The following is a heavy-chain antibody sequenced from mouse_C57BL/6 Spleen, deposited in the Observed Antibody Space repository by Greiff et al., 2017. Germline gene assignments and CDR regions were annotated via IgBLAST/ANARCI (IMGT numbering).Heavy chain of an antibody. CDR2: INPSTGGT. J-gene: IGHJ3*01. V-gene: IGHV1-53*01. CDR3: ARGRDYDYAVGAFAY. D-gene: IGHD2-4*01. Sequence: VQLQPPGTELVKPGASVKLSCKASGYTFTSYWMHWVKQRPGQGLEWIGNINPSTGGTNNNEKFKSKATLTVDKSSSTAYMPLSSLTSEDSAVYCVARGRDYDYAVGAFAYWGQGTRVTVSA. CDR1: GYTFTSYW.